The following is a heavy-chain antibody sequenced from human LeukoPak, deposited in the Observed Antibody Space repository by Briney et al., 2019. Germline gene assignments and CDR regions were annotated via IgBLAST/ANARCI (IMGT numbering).Heavy chain of an antibody. D-gene: IGHD4-17*01. Sequence: TLSPTCTVSGGSIGSDTDYWSWIRQHPGKGLEWIAHIYDRGSIYYNPSLQSRVSISVDPSKTQFSLRVSSVTAADTAVYYCARTAGGDPYFDYWGRGTLVTVSS. CDR2: IYDRGSI. CDR3: ARTAGGDPYFDY. CDR1: GGSIGSDTDY. V-gene: IGHV4-31*03. J-gene: IGHJ4*02.